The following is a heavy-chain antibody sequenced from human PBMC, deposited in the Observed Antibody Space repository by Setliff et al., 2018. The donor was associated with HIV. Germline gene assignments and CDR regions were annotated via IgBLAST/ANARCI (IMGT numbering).Heavy chain of an antibody. CDR2: VYYSGST. D-gene: IGHD1-1*01. CDR1: GGSIEFSSYY. CDR3: ARLRGLNLEPFDY. Sequence: ETLSLTCSVSGGSIEFSSYYWGWIRQPPGKGLEWIGSVYYSGSTYYNPSLKSRLTISVDTSTNKFSLKLSSVTAADAAVYYCARLRGLNLEPFDYWGQGTLVTVSS. J-gene: IGHJ4*02. V-gene: IGHV4-39*01.